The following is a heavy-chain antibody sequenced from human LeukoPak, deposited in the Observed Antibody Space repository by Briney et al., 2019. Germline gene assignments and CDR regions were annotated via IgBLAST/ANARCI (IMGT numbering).Heavy chain of an antibody. Sequence: GSLRLSCAASGFTFSTFWIHWVRQVPGKGLVWVSRINPDSTTTTYADSVKGRFTISRDNARNTLYLQMNSLRVEDTAVYYCAAPAGTNYWGQGTLVTVSS. CDR2: INPDSTTT. D-gene: IGHD6-13*01. CDR3: AAPAGTNY. J-gene: IGHJ4*02. CDR1: GFTFSTFW. V-gene: IGHV3-74*01.